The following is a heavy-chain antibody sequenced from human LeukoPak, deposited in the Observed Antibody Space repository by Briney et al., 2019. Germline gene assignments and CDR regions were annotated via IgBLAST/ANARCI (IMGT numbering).Heavy chain of an antibody. CDR2: IYYSGSN. Sequence: SQTLSLTLTLSAPSISSTSYYWGWIRQPPGKGLEWIGSIYYSGSNYYNPSLKSRVTISVDTSKNQFSLKLSSVTAADTAVYYCAGGTRGGKDSNFDYWGQGTLVTVSS. CDR1: APSISSTSYY. J-gene: IGHJ4*02. D-gene: IGHD3-16*01. CDR3: AGGTRGGKDSNFDY. V-gene: IGHV4-39*07.